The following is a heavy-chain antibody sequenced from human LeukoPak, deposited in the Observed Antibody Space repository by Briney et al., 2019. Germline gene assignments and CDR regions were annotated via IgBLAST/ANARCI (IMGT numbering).Heavy chain of an antibody. CDR3: ARGWSSGWYGYYFDY. D-gene: IGHD6-19*01. CDR1: GGSISSSSYY. CDR2: IYYSGST. V-gene: IGHV4-39*07. J-gene: IGHJ4*02. Sequence: PSETLSLTCTVSGGSISSSSYYWGWIRQPPGKGLEWIGSIYYSGSTYYNPSLKSRVTISVDTSKNQFSLKLSSVTAADTAVYYCARGWSSGWYGYYFDYWGQGTLVTVSS.